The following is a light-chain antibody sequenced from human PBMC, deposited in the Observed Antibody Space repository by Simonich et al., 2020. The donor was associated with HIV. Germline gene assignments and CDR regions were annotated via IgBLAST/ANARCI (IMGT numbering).Light chain of an antibody. J-gene: IGKJ1*01. CDR1: QDISKY. V-gene: IGKV1-16*01. CDR2: GAS. CDR3: QKYNSYPWT. Sequence: DIQMTQSPSSLSASVGDRVTITCQASQDISKYLNGYQQKPGKAPKLLIYGASTLQSGVPSRFSGSGSGTQFTLTISSLQPDDFETYYCQKYNSYPWTFGQGTKVEIK.